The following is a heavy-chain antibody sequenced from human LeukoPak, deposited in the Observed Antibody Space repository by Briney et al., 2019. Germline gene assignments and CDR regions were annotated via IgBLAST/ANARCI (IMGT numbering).Heavy chain of an antibody. D-gene: IGHD1-26*01. J-gene: IGHJ4*02. Sequence: ASVKVACKASGYTFTSYGISWVRQAPGQGLEWMRWISAYNGNTNYAQKLQGRVTMTTDTSTSTAYMELRSLRSDDTAVYYCARVATHSGSYYLGRYYFDYWGQGTLVTVSS. CDR2: ISAYNGNT. V-gene: IGHV1-18*01. CDR3: ARVATHSGSYYLGRYYFDY. CDR1: GYTFTSYG.